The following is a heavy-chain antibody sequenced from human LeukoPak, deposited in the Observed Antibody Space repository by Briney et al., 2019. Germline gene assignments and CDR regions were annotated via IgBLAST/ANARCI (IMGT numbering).Heavy chain of an antibody. CDR2: MCSDNNI. CDR1: GFTVSSNY. J-gene: IGHJ4*02. Sequence: GGSLRLSCAASGFTVSSNYMSWVRQAPGKGLEWVSFMCSDNNIYYADSVKGRFTISRDNSKNTFYLQMNSLRVEDTAIYYCARGILGLIPIDYWGQGTLVTVSS. D-gene: IGHD1-26*01. CDR3: ARGILGLIPIDY. V-gene: IGHV3-53*01.